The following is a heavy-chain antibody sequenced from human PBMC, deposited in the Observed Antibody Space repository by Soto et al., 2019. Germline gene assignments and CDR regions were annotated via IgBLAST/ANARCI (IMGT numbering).Heavy chain of an antibody. D-gene: IGHD2-15*01. Sequence: PGGSLRLSCAASGFTFSDHYMDWVRQAPGKGLEWVGRTRNKANTYTTEYAASVKGRFTISRDDSKNPQYLQMNSLKTEDTAVYYCARGGYCGSASCHSDYYGMDVWGQGTRVTVSS. J-gene: IGHJ6*02. CDR3: ARGGYCGSASCHSDYYGMDV. V-gene: IGHV3-72*01. CDR2: TRNKANTYTT. CDR1: GFTFSDHY.